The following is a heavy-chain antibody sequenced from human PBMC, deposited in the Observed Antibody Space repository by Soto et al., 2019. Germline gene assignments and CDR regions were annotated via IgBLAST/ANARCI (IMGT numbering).Heavy chain of an antibody. CDR1: GYTFTSYD. Sequence: ASVKVSCKASGYTFTSYDINWVRQATGQGLEWMGWMNPNSGNTGYAQKFQGRVTMTRNTSISTAHMELSSLRSEDTAVYYCARFVPPGYYDSSGYYNYYYYGMDVWGQGTTVTVSS. CDR2: MNPNSGNT. CDR3: ARFVPPGYYDSSGYYNYYYYGMDV. D-gene: IGHD3-22*01. V-gene: IGHV1-8*01. J-gene: IGHJ6*02.